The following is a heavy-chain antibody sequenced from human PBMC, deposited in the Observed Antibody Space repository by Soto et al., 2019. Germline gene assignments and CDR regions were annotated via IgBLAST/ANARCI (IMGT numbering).Heavy chain of an antibody. J-gene: IGHJ4*02. Sequence: QVQLVQSGAEVKKPGASVKVSCKASGYTFTSYYMHWVRQAPGQGLEWMGIINPSGGSTSYAQKFQGRVTMTRDTSTSTVYMELSSLRSEDTAVYYCARGRSGSYYNRGGFDYWGQGTLVTVSS. CDR1: GYTFTSYY. D-gene: IGHD1-26*01. V-gene: IGHV1-46*01. CDR3: ARGRSGSYYNRGGFDY. CDR2: INPSGGST.